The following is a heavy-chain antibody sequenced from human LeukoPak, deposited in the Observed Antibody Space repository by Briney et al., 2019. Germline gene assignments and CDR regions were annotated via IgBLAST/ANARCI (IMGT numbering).Heavy chain of an antibody. V-gene: IGHV3-7*05. J-gene: IGHJ4*02. CDR1: GFTFSSYW. D-gene: IGHD3/OR15-3a*01. Sequence: GGSLRLSCAASGFTFSSYWMSWVRQAPGKGLEWVANIKQQGSGRYYVDSVRGRFTISRDDAKNPLYLQMNSLRAEDTAVYYCARDGLPFDFWGQGTLVTVSS. CDR2: IKQQGSGR. CDR3: ARDGLPFDF.